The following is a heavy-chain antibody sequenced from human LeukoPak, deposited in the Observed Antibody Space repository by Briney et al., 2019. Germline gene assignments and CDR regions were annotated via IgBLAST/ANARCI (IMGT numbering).Heavy chain of an antibody. Sequence: PGGSLRLSCAASGFTFSSYAMHWVRQAPGKGLEWVAVISYDGSNKYYADSVKGRFTISRDNSKNTLYLQMSCLRAEDTAVYYCARGSIDADYVDYWGQGTLVTVSS. D-gene: IGHD3-9*01. J-gene: IGHJ4*02. CDR3: ARGSIDADYVDY. CDR2: ISYDGSNK. CDR1: GFTFSSYA. V-gene: IGHV3-30*14.